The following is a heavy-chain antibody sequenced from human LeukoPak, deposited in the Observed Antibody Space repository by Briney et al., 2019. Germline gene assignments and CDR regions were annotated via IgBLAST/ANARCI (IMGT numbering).Heavy chain of an antibody. CDR1: GFTFSSYG. CDR3: AKGGGLVVVPAASWFDP. CDR2: ISYDGSNK. V-gene: IGHV3-30*18. J-gene: IGHJ5*02. Sequence: GGSLRLSCAASGFTFSSYGMHWVRQAPGKGLEWVAVISYDGSNKYYADSVKGRFTISRDNSKNTLYLQIDSLRAEDTAVYYCAKGGGLVVVPAASWFDPWGQGTLVTVSS. D-gene: IGHD2-2*01.